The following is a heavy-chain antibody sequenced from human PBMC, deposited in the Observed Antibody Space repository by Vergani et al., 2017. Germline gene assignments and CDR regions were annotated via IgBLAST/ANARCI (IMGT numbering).Heavy chain of an antibody. CDR3: ASPGPTLDS. CDR2: IIPILRIV. CDR1: RDTFSSYT. V-gene: IGHV1-69*02. J-gene: IGHJ4*02. Sequence: QVQLVQSGAEVKKPGSSMKVCCKASRDTFSSYTISWVRQAPGQGLEWMGRIIPILRIVNYAQKFQDRVAITADKSTTTVFLELSSLRSEDTAVYYCASPGPTLDSCCQGTLVTVSS.